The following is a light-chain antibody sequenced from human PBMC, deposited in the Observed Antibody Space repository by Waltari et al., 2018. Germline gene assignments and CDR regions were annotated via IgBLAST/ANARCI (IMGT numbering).Light chain of an antibody. CDR2: AAS. V-gene: IGKV1-33*01. J-gene: IGKJ2*01. Sequence: DIQMTQSPSSLSASVGDRVTITCQASQDISNYLNLYQQKEGKAPNLLSYAASNLETGVPSRFSGSGSGTDFTFTISSLQPEDVATYYCQQYGNLPQTFGQGTKLEIK. CDR1: QDISNY. CDR3: QQYGNLPQT.